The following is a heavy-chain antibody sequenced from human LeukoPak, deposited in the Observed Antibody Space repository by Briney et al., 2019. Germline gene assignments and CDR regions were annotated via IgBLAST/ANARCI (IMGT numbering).Heavy chain of an antibody. CDR3: ARVRDPSSPYDAFDI. Sequence: ASLKVSCKASGYTFTGYYMHWVRQAPGQGLEWMGWINPNSGGTNYEQKFQGRVTTTSDTSINTAYMVLSRLTSDDTAVYYCARVRDPSSPYDAFDIWGQGTMVTVSS. J-gene: IGHJ3*02. CDR2: INPNSGGT. V-gene: IGHV1-2*02. CDR1: GYTFTGYY. D-gene: IGHD3-10*01.